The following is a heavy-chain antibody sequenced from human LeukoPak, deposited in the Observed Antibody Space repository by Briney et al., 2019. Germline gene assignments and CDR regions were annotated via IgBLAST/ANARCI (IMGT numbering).Heavy chain of an antibody. D-gene: IGHD3-22*01. V-gene: IGHV1-69*13. CDR1: GGTFSSYA. CDR3: ASGVYYYDSSGYYDYFDY. Sequence: ASVKVSCKASGGTFSSYAISWVRQAPGQGLEWMGGIIPIFGTANYAQKFQGRVTITADESTSTAYMELSSLRSEDTAVYYCASGVYYYDSSGYYDYFDYWGQGTLVTVS. J-gene: IGHJ4*02. CDR2: IIPIFGTA.